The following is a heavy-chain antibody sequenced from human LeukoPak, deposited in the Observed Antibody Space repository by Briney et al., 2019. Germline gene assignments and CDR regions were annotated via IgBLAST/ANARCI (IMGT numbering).Heavy chain of an antibody. J-gene: IGHJ4*02. V-gene: IGHV5-51*01. D-gene: IGHD6-13*01. CDR2: IYPGDSDT. Sequence: GESLKISCKGSGYSITTYWIGWVRQMPGKGLEWRGIIYPGDSDTRYSPSLQGQVTISADKSSSTAYLQWSSLKASDTAMYYCARRGPVAAAGYYFDYWGQGTLVTVSS. CDR3: ARRGPVAAAGYYFDY. CDR1: GYSITTYW.